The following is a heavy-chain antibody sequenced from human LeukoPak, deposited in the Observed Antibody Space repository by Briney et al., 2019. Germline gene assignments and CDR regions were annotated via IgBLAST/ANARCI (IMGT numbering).Heavy chain of an antibody. Sequence: GGSLRPSCALSGFTPSSYLMTSVPQAPGQELKGVANIKQAGREKYYMATVTGRFTISRDNDNNSLYLQMNSLRAEDTAVYYCARDFRAGSGNYYIVADYWGQGTLVTVSS. CDR3: ARDFRAGSGNYYIVADY. CDR2: IKQAGREK. J-gene: IGHJ4*02. CDR1: GFTPSSYL. V-gene: IGHV3-7*01. D-gene: IGHD3-10*01.